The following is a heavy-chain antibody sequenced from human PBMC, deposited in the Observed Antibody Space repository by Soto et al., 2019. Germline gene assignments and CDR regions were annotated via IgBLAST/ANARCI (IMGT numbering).Heavy chain of an antibody. D-gene: IGHD2-21*01. Sequence: GGSLRLSCAVSGFTFSSYWMSWVRQAPGKGLEWVANIKEDGSEKYYVDSVKGRFTISRDNAKNSLYLQMNSLRAEDTAVYYCAREGLLFCLDYWGQGTLVTVPQ. V-gene: IGHV3-7*03. CDR3: AREGLLFCLDY. CDR2: IKEDGSEK. CDR1: GFTFSSYW. J-gene: IGHJ4*02.